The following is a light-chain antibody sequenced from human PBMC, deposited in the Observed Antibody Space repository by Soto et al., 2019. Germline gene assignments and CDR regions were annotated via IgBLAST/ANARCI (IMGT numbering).Light chain of an antibody. V-gene: IGKV3-11*02. Sequence: PGEIATLSGRASPSVTNYCAWDQQKPGHPPRLLFYGAFNSAAGIPARFRRSGSGRDFTLTISSLVPEDSAVYYCPQRNIWPPVTFGQGTRLEIK. CDR3: PQRNIWPPVT. CDR1: PSVTNY. CDR2: GAF. J-gene: IGKJ5*01.